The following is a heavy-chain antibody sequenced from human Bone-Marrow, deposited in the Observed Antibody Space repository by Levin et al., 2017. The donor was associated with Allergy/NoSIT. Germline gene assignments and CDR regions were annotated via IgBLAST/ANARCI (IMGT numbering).Heavy chain of an antibody. CDR1: GGSISSYY. V-gene: IGHV4-59*01. Sequence: PSETLSLTCTVSGGSISSYYWSWIRQPPGKGLEWIGYIYYSGSTNYNPSLKSRVTISVDTSKNQFSLKLSSVTAADTAVYYCARVRSSSWYGSYFDYWGQGTLVTVSS. CDR2: IYYSGST. CDR3: ARVRSSSWYGSYFDY. J-gene: IGHJ4*02. D-gene: IGHD6-13*01.